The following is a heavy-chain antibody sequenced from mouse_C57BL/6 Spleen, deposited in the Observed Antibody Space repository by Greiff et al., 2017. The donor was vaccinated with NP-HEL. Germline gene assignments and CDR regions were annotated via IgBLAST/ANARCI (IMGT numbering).Heavy chain of an antibody. V-gene: IGHV7-4*01. CDR3: VKAGDYYGSSYVGDAMDY. CDR2: IRNKANGYTT. J-gene: IGHJ4*01. D-gene: IGHD1-1*01. Sequence: EVQLVESGGGLVQPGASLRLSCAASGFTFTDYYMSWVRQPPGKAPEWLALIRNKANGYTTEYTASVKGRFTISSDNSQNILYLQMNTLRAEDSATYYCVKAGDYYGSSYVGDAMDYWGQGTSVTVSS. CDR1: GFTFTDYY.